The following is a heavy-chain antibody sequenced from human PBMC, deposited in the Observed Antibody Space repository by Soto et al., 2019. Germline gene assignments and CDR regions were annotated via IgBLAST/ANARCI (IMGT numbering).Heavy chain of an antibody. CDR3: AKVVRHCSGGSCYGGYSDY. CDR2: ISGSGGTT. J-gene: IGHJ4*02. D-gene: IGHD2-15*01. V-gene: IGHV3-23*01. Sequence: GGSLRLSCAASGFTFSSYAMSWVRQAPGKGLEWVSAISGSGGTTYYADSVKGRFTISRDNSKNTVYLQMNSLRADDTAVYYCAKVVRHCSGGSCYGGYSDYWGQGTLVTVSS. CDR1: GFTFSSYA.